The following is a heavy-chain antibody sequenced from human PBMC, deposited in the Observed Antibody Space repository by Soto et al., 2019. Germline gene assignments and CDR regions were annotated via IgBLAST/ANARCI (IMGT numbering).Heavy chain of an antibody. D-gene: IGHD1-1*01. J-gene: IGHJ4*02. Sequence: QITLRESGPALVKPPQTRTLTCTFSGFSLTTSGEGVGWIGQPPGKAPEWLELIYWDDDKRDSPSLKNRLTISGDTSRSQVVLTMTNMDPVDTATYYCAHRKKTVIVATYFDYWGQGTLVTVSS. CDR1: GFSLTTSGEG. CDR3: AHRKKTVIVATYFDY. CDR2: IYWDDDK. V-gene: IGHV2-5*02.